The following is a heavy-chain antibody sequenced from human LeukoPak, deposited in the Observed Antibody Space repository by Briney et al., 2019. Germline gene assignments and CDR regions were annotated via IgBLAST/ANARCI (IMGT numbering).Heavy chain of an antibody. CDR2: ITSYSSYI. Sequence: PGGSLRLPCAASGFTFSGYSMNWVRQAPGKGLEWVSCITSYSSYIYYADSVKGRFTISRDNAKNSLYLQVNSLRAEDTAVYYCARDVGSTSGWQKDAFDIWGQGTMVTVSS. CDR1: GFTFSGYS. D-gene: IGHD6-19*01. CDR3: ARDVGSTSGWQKDAFDI. V-gene: IGHV3-21*01. J-gene: IGHJ3*02.